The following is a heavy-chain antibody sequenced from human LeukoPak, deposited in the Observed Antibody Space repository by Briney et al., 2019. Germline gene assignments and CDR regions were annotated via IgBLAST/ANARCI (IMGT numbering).Heavy chain of an antibody. CDR2: VDPEDGET. Sequence: ASVKISCKVSGYTFTDYYMHWVQQAPGKGLEWMGLVDPEDGETIYAEKFQGRVTITADTSTDTAYMELSSLRSEDTAVYYCATDLTMVRGVTNWFDPWGQGTLFTVSS. CDR3: ATDLTMVRGVTNWFDP. V-gene: IGHV1-69-2*01. CDR1: GYTFTDYY. J-gene: IGHJ5*02. D-gene: IGHD3-10*01.